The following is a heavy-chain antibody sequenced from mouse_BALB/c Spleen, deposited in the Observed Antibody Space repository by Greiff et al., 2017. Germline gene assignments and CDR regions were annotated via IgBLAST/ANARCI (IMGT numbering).Heavy chain of an antibody. J-gene: IGHJ2*01. Sequence: VQLKQSGPELGKPGASVKISCKASGYSFTGYNMYWVKQSHRKSLEWIGYIDPYNGGTSYNQKSKGKATLTVDKSSSTAYMHLNSLTSEDSAIYYCARWGRQLSLDYWGQGTTLTVSS. CDR1: GYSFTGYN. V-gene: IGHV1S135*01. CDR3: ARWGRQLSLDY. CDR2: IDPYNGGT. D-gene: IGHD4-1*02.